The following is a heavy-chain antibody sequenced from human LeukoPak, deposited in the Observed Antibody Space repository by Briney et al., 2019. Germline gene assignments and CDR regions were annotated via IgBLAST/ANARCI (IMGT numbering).Heavy chain of an antibody. CDR1: GYNFVTYW. CDR3: ARHGYISGWDGTFFDY. V-gene: IGHV5-51*01. Sequence: GESLKISCKGSGYNFVTYWIGWVRQMPGKGLEWVGIIYPGNSDIRYSPSFQGQVTMSVDESISTAYLQWSSLKASDTAMYYCARHGYISGWDGTFFDYWGQGDLVIVSS. J-gene: IGHJ4*02. D-gene: IGHD6-19*01. CDR2: IYPGNSDI.